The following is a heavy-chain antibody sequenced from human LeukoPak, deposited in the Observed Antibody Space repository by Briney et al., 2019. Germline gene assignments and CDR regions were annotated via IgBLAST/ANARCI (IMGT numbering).Heavy chain of an antibody. V-gene: IGHV4-34*01. Sequence: SETLSLTCAVYGGSFSGYYWSRIRQPPGKGLEWIGEINHSGSTNYNPSLKSRVTISVDTSKNQFSLKLSSVTAADTAVYYCARVWQWGPGYYYGMDVWGQGTTVTVSS. J-gene: IGHJ6*02. CDR2: INHSGST. CDR1: GGSFSGYY. CDR3: ARVWQWGPGYYYGMDV. D-gene: IGHD6-19*01.